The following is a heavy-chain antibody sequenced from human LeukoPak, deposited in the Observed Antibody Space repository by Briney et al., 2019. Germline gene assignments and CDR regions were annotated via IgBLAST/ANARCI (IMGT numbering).Heavy chain of an antibody. CDR2: TYYSGST. CDR3: ARGVVYTGFDY. Sequence: PSETLSLTCTVSGGSISSYYWSWIRQPPGKGLEWIGYTYYSGSTNYNPSLKSRVTISVDTSKNQFSLKLSSVTAADTAVYYCARGVVYTGFDYWGQGTLVTVSS. J-gene: IGHJ4*02. CDR1: GGSISSYY. D-gene: IGHD2-2*01. V-gene: IGHV4-59*01.